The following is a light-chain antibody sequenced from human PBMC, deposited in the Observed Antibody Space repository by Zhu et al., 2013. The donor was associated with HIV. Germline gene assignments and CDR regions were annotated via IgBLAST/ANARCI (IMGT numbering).Light chain of an antibody. Sequence: EILLTQSPATLSLSPGERATLSCRASQSVSSSYLAWYQQKPGQAPSLLIYGASSRATGIPDRFSGSGSGTDFTLTISRLEPEDFAVYYCQQYGTSPVTFGQGTRLEIK. J-gene: IGKJ5*01. CDR1: QSVSSSY. V-gene: IGKV3-20*01. CDR2: GAS. CDR3: QQYGTSPVT.